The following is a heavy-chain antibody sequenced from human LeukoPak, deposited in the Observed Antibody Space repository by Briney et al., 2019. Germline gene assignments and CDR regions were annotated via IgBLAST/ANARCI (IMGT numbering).Heavy chain of an antibody. V-gene: IGHV3-74*01. CDR3: YAPEVDY. CDR1: GFNFSKYW. J-gene: IGHJ4*02. Sequence: GGSLRLSCAASGFNFSKYWMDWVRQAPRKGLVWVSRINPEGSRGTYADSVMGRFTISRDNAENTLYLQMNSQRGDDTAVYYCYAPEVDYWGQGTLVTVSS. D-gene: IGHD4-17*01. CDR2: INPEGSRG.